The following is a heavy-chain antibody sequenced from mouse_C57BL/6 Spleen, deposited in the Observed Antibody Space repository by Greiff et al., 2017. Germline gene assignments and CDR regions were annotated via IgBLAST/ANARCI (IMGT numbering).Heavy chain of an antibody. CDR2: IHPSDSDT. CDR1: GYTFTSYW. V-gene: IGHV1-74*01. D-gene: IGHD2-4*01. J-gene: IGHJ3*01. CDR3: ARPSIYYDYDGAGFAY. Sequence: QVQLQQPGAELVKPGASVKVSCKASGYTFTSYWMHWVKQRPGQGLEWIGRIHPSDSDTNYNQKFKGKATLTVDKSSSTAYMQLSSLTSEDSAVYYCARPSIYYDYDGAGFAYWGQGTLVTVSA.